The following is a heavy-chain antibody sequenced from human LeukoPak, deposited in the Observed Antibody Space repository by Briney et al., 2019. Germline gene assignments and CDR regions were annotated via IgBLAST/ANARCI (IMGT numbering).Heavy chain of an antibody. CDR3: ASGYCGGACQLGGVDM. CDR1: KFTFSTFS. CDR2: ISGSGGYT. Sequence: GGSLRLSCAASKFTFSTFSMSWVRQAPGKGLEWVSSISGSGGYTYYADSVKGRFTISRDNSKNTLFLQMNSLRAEDTAVYYCASGYCGGACQLGGVDMWGQGTMATVSS. J-gene: IGHJ3*02. D-gene: IGHD2-21*02. V-gene: IGHV3-23*01.